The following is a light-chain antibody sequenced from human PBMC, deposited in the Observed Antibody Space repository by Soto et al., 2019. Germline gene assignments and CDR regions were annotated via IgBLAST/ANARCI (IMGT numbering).Light chain of an antibody. CDR3: QQYSTYPAWT. CDR2: KAS. V-gene: IGKV1-5*03. J-gene: IGKJ1*01. Sequence: DIQMTQSPSTLPASVGDRVTITCRASQNINSWLAWYQQKPGKSPKLLIYKASSLKSGVPSRFSGSGSGTEFISTISSLQPEDFATYYCQQYSTYPAWTFGQGTKVEIK. CDR1: QNINSW.